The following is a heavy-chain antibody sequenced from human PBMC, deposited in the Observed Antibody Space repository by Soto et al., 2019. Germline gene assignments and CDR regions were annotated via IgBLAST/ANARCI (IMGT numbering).Heavy chain of an antibody. J-gene: IGHJ3*01. CDR1: GLTFSSSE. D-gene: IGHD1-26*01. V-gene: IGHV3-48*03. Sequence: GGSLRLACAASGLTFSSSEMYWVRQAPGKGLEWVSYIHPSGQPIFYADSVKGRFTISRDNAKNSLYLKMSSLSAEDSAVYYCARRASRWGQGTMVTVSS. CDR2: IHPSGQPI. CDR3: ARRASR.